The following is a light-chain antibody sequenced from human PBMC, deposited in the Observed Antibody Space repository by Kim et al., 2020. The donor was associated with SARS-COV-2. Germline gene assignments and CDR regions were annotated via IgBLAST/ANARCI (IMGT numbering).Light chain of an antibody. CDR1: QSVSGNY. CDR3: QQYSSSPAT. J-gene: IGKJ1*01. V-gene: IGKV3-20*01. Sequence: SPGERPTLSCRAQQSVSGNYLAWYQQKPGQAPRLLIYGASSRATGIPDRFSGSGSGTDFTLTITRLEPEDFAVYYCQQYSSSPATFGQGTKVDIK. CDR2: GAS.